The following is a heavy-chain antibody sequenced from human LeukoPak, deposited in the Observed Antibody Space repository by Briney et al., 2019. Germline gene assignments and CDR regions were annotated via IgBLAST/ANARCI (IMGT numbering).Heavy chain of an antibody. J-gene: IGHJ3*02. V-gene: IGHV1-2*02. D-gene: IGHD2-15*01. Sequence: ASVKVSCKASGHTFTGYYMHWVRQAPGQGLEWMGWINPNSGGTNYAQKFQGRVTMTRDTSISTAYMELSRLRSDDTAVYYCARERYCSGGSCYFSFDIWGQGTMVTVSS. CDR1: GHTFTGYY. CDR3: ARERYCSGGSCYFSFDI. CDR2: INPNSGGT.